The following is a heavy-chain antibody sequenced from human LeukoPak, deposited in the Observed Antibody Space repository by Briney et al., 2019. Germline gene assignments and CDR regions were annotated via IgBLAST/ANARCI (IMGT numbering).Heavy chain of an antibody. CDR2: ISHDETHI. CDR3: AVDLAHGVPDYFDY. V-gene: IGHV3-30*04. D-gene: IGHD2-8*01. Sequence: GRSLRLSCAASGFAFSTYTMHWVRQAPGKEPEWVSVISHDETHIYYGDDVAGRFTISRDNSKNMLYLQMDSLRADDSAMYYCAVDLAHGVPDYFDYWGQGTLVTVSS. CDR1: GFAFSTYT. J-gene: IGHJ4*02.